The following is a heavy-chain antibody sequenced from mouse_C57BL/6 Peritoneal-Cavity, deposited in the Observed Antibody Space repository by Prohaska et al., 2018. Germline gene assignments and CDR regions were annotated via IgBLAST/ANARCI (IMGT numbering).Heavy chain of an antibody. V-gene: IGHV8-12*01. J-gene: IGHJ2*01. Sequence: QVTLKESGPGILQSSQTLSLTCSFSGFSLSTSGMGVSWIRQLSGKSLEWLAHIYWDDDKRYNPSLKSRLTISKDTSRNQVFLKITSVDTADTATYYCARSRFYYFDYWGQGTTLTVSS. CDR1: GFSLSTSGMG. CDR2: IYWDDDK. CDR3: ARSRFYYFDY.